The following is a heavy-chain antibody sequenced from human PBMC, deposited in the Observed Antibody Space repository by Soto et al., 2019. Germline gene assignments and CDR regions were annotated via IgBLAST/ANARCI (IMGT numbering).Heavy chain of an antibody. V-gene: IGHV4-4*02. CDR2: VYHSGNT. J-gene: IGHJ5*02. D-gene: IGHD3-16*01. Sequence: SETLSLTCAVSGDSISSDKWWSWVRQPPGKGLEWIGEVYHSGNTNYNPSLKSRVIISVDKSKNQFSLKLSSVTAADTAVYYCARVLFGSNCWFDPWGQGTLVTVSS. CDR3: ARVLFGSNCWFDP. CDR1: GDSISSDKW.